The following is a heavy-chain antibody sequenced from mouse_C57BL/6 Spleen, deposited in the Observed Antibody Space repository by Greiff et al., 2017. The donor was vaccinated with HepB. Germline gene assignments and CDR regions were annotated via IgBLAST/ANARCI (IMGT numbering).Heavy chain of an antibody. CDR1: GYAFSSSW. J-gene: IGHJ2*01. Sequence: VNVVESGPELVKPGASVKISCKASGYAFSSSWMNWVKQRPGKGLEWIGRIYPGDGDTNYNGKFKGKATLTADKSSSTAYMQLSSLTSEDSAVYFCARGGMITSTCFDYWGQGTTLTVSS. D-gene: IGHD2-4*01. V-gene: IGHV1-82*01. CDR3: ARGGMITSTCFDY. CDR2: IYPGDGDT.